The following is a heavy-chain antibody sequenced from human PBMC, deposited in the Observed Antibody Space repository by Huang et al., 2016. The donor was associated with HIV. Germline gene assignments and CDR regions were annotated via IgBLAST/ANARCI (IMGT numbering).Heavy chain of an antibody. J-gene: IGHJ4*02. V-gene: IGHV1-69*01. CDR1: GGPFSDQI. Sequence: QVQLEQSGPAVRKPGSSVKVSCQASGGPFSDQIISWVRQAPGQRFEWMGGIIPLFRAPAYAQEFKGRVTMTADESTATIYMELNRLTSEDTAVYYCGMSLRYQYDSRSYWGRYFDYWGQGTLVTVSS. D-gene: IGHD3-16*01. CDR3: GMSLRYQYDSRSYWGRYFDY. CDR2: IIPLFRAP.